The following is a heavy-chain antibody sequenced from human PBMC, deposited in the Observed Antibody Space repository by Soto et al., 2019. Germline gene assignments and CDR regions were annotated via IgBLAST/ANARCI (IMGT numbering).Heavy chain of an antibody. D-gene: IGHD2-15*01. V-gene: IGHV3-21*06. CDR2: ISPSSGHI. J-gene: IGHJ6*02. Sequence: PGGSLRLSCAVSGFTFSSCTMNWVRQAPGKGLEWVSSISPSSGHIYYADSVKGRFTISRDNAKNSLFLQMNSLRGEDTAVYYCSGCSGGACHKNYGMDVWGQGT. CDR1: GFTFSSCT. CDR3: SGCSGGACHKNYGMDV.